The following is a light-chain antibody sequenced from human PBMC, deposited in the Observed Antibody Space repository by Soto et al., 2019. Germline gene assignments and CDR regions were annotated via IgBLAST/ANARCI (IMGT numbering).Light chain of an antibody. V-gene: IGLV2-14*01. Sequence: QSVLTQPASVSGSPGQSITISCTGTSSDVGAYNYVSWYQQHPGKAPKLILYEVSDRPSGVSNRFSGSKSGNTAALTISGLQAEDEADYFCTSYTSNNTSNLLFGEGTK. J-gene: IGLJ2*01. CDR3: TSYTSNNTSNLL. CDR1: SSDVGAYNY. CDR2: EVS.